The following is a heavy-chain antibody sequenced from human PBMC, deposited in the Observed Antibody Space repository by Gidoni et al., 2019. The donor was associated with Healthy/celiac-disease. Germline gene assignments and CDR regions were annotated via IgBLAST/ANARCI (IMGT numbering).Heavy chain of an antibody. CDR2: IYYSGST. J-gene: IGHJ6*04. D-gene: IGHD6-6*01. Sequence: QVQLQESGPGLVKPSETLSLTCTVSGGSISSYYWRWIRQPPGKGLEWIGYIYYSGSTNYNPSLKSRVTISVDTSKNQFSLKLSSVTAADTAVYYCARITSSSYYYYYYGMDVWGKGTTVTVSS. V-gene: IGHV4-59*01. CDR1: GGSISSYY. CDR3: ARITSSSYYYYYYGMDV.